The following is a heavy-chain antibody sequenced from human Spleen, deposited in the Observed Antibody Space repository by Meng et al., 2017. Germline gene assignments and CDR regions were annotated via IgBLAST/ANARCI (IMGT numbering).Heavy chain of an antibody. V-gene: IGHV5-51*01. CDR1: GYSFTSYW. J-gene: IGHJ3*02. Sequence: KVSCKGSGYSFTSYWIGWVRQRPGKGLEWMGIIYPGDSDTRYSPSFQGQVTISADKSISTAYLQWSSLKASDTAMYYCATTTLITNAFDIWGQGTMVTVSS. D-gene: IGHD3-16*01. CDR2: IYPGDSDT. CDR3: ATTTLITNAFDI.